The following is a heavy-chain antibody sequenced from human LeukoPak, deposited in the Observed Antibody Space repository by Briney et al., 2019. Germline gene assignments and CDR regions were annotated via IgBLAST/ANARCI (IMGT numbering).Heavy chain of an antibody. CDR2: ISGSGGST. Sequence: GGSLRLSCAASGFTFSSYAMNWVRQAPGKGLEWVSAISGSGGSTYYADSVKSRFTISRDNSKNTLYLQMNSLRAEDTAVYYCAKVEWGTLGYFDYWGQGTLVTVSS. CDR3: AKVEWGTLGYFDY. V-gene: IGHV3-23*01. J-gene: IGHJ4*02. D-gene: IGHD1-26*01. CDR1: GFTFSSYA.